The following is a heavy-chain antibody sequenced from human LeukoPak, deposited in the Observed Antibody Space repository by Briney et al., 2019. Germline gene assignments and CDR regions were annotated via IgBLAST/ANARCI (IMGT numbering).Heavy chain of an antibody. V-gene: IGHV1-2*02. CDR1: GYTFTGYY. Sequence: ASVTVSCKASGYTFTGYYMHWVRQAPGQGLEGMGWINPNSGGTNYAQKFQGRVTMTRDTSISTAYMELSRLTFDDTAVYYCSRGCSSTSCSSDLYYYYYYMDVWGKGTTVTVSS. CDR2: INPNSGGT. CDR3: SRGCSSTSCSSDLYYYYYYMDV. J-gene: IGHJ6*03. D-gene: IGHD2-2*01.